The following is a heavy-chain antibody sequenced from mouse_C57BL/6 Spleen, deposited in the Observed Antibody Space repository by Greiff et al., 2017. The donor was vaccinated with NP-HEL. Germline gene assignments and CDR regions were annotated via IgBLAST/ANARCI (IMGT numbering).Heavy chain of an antibody. V-gene: IGHV1-72*01. CDR3: ARPIYYGYDGYAMDY. CDR1: GYTFTSYW. CDR2: IDPNSGGT. Sequence: QQSCKASGYTFTSYWMHWVKQRPGRGLEWIGRIDPNSGGTKYNEKFKSKATLTVDKPSSTAYMQLSSLTSEDSAVYYCARPIYYGYDGYAMDYWGQGTSVTVSS. D-gene: IGHD2-2*01. J-gene: IGHJ4*01.